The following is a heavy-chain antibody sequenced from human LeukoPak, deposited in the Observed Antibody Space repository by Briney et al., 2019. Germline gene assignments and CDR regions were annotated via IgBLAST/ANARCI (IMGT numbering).Heavy chain of an antibody. V-gene: IGHV3-48*03. J-gene: IGHJ4*02. Sequence: GGPLRLSCASSGFTFSSYEMNWVRQAPGKGLEWVSYISSFSSTIYYADSVMGRFTISRDNAKNSLYLQMNSLRAEDTAVYYCARSPNYKGYFDYWGQGTLVTVSS. CDR3: ARSPNYKGYFDY. CDR1: GFTFSSYE. D-gene: IGHD3-10*01. CDR2: ISSFSSTI.